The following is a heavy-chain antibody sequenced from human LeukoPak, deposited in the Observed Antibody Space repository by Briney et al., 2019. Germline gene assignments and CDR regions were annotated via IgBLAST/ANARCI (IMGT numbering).Heavy chain of an antibody. J-gene: IGHJ4*02. CDR2: IWYDGSNK. CDR1: GFTFSSYG. Sequence: GGSLRLSCAASGFTFSSYGMHWVRQAPGKGLEWVAVIWYDGSNKYSADSVKGRFTISRDNSKNTLYLQMNSLRAEDTAVYYCASTSGWYEPIDYWGQGTLVTVSS. D-gene: IGHD6-19*01. V-gene: IGHV3-33*01. CDR3: ASTSGWYEPIDY.